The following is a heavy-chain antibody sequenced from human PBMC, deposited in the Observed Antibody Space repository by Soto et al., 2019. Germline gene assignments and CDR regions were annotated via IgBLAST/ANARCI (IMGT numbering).Heavy chain of an antibody. V-gene: IGHV3-48*01. D-gene: IGHD3-3*01. J-gene: IGHJ4*02. CDR3: ARDLYDFWSGSIY. CDR2: ISSSSSTI. Sequence: GGSLRLSCAASGFTFSSYSTNWVRQAPGKGLEWVSYISSSSSTIYYADSVKGRFTISRDNAKNSLYLQMNSLRAEDTAVYYCARDLYDFWSGSIYWGQGTLVTVSS. CDR1: GFTFSSYS.